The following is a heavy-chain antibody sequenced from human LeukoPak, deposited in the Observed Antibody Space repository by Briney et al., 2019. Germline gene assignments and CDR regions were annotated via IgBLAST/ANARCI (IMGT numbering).Heavy chain of an antibody. Sequence: ASVKVSCTASGYTFTNYYMHWVRQAPGQGLEWMGVINPSGDSTRYEQKFQDRVTMTRETSTRTVYMELSSLRSEDTAVYYCARGYSSSYRIDYWGQGTLVTVSS. V-gene: IGHV1-46*01. CDR3: ARGYSSSYRIDY. CDR1: GYTFTNYY. J-gene: IGHJ4*02. CDR2: INPSGDST. D-gene: IGHD6-19*01.